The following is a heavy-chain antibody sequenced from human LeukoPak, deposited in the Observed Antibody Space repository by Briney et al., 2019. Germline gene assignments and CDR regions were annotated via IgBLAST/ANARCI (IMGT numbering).Heavy chain of an antibody. CDR1: GSTFTGYY. V-gene: IGHV1-2*02. J-gene: IGHJ6*02. CDR3: ARALPGAQGMDV. Sequence: ASVKVSCKASGSTFTGYYMHWVRQAPGQGLEWMGWINPNRGGTNYAQQFQGRVTMTRDTSISTAYMELSRLRSDDTAVYYCARALPGAQGMDVWGQGTTVTVSS. CDR2: INPNRGGT.